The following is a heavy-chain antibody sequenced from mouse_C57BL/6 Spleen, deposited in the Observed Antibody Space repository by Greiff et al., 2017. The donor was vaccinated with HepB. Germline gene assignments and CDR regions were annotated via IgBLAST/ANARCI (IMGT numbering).Heavy chain of an antibody. Sequence: VQLQQSGPGLVQPSQSLSITCTVSGFSLTSYGVHWVRQSPGKGLEWLGVIWSGGSTDYNAAFISRLSISKDNSKSQVFFKMNSLQADDTAIYYCASPYYSNDEVGFAYWGQGTLVTVSA. D-gene: IGHD2-12*01. J-gene: IGHJ3*01. V-gene: IGHV2-2*01. CDR3: ASPYYSNDEVGFAY. CDR2: IWSGGST. CDR1: GFSLTSYG.